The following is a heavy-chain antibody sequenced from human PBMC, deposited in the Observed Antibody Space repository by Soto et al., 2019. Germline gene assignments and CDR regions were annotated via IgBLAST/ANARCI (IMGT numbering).Heavy chain of an antibody. J-gene: IGHJ6*02. CDR3: ARDLKPLVHYYYGMDV. V-gene: IGHV1-69*01. D-gene: IGHD6-6*01. CDR2: IIPIFGTA. CDR1: GYTFTSYD. Sequence: QVQLVQSGAEVKKPGASVKVSCKASGYTFTSYDINWVRQATGQGLEWMGGIIPIFGTANYAQKFQGRVTITADESTSTAYMELSSLRSEDTAVYYCARDLKPLVHYYYGMDVWGQGTTVTVSS.